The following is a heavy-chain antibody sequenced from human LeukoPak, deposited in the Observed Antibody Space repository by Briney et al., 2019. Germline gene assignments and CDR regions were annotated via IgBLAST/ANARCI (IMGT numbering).Heavy chain of an antibody. J-gene: IGHJ5*02. CDR1: GGSISSGGYY. D-gene: IGHD3-3*01. V-gene: IGHV4-61*02. CDR3: AREGGRTIFGVAKYNWFDP. CDR2: IYTSGST. Sequence: PSETLPLTCTVSGGSISSGGYYWSWIRQPAGKGLEWIGRIYTSGSTNYNPSLKSRVTISVDTSKNQFSLKLSSVTAADTAVYYCAREGGRTIFGVAKYNWFDPWGQGTLVTVSS.